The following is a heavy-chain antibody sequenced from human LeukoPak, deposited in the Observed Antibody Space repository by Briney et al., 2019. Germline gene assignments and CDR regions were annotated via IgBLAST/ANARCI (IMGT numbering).Heavy chain of an antibody. CDR1: GYTFTSYA. D-gene: IGHD6-13*01. V-gene: IGHV1-3*01. J-gene: IGHJ4*02. CDR2: INAGNGNT. CDR3: ARVSDVYSSSWYLTY. Sequence: EASVKVSCKASGYTFTSYAMHWVRQAPGQGLEWMGWINAGNGNTKYSQKFQGRVTITRDTSASTAYMELSSLRSEDTAVYYCARVSDVYSSSWYLTYWGQGTLVTVSS.